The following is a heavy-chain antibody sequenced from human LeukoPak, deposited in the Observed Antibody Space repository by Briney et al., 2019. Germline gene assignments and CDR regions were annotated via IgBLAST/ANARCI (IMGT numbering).Heavy chain of an antibody. J-gene: IGHJ5*02. CDR3: ARVSPHRKMSYGNQNWFDT. Sequence: ASVKVSCKVSGYTLTELSMHWVRQAPGKGLEWMGGFDPEDGETIYAQKLQGRVTMTTDTSTSTAHMELRSLRSDDTAVYYCARVSPHRKMSYGNQNWFDTWGQGTLVTVSS. D-gene: IGHD3-16*01. CDR1: GYTLTELS. V-gene: IGHV1-24*01. CDR2: FDPEDGET.